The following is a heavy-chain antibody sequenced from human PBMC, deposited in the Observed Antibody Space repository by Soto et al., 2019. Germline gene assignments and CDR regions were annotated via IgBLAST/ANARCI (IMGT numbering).Heavy chain of an antibody. Sequence: EVQLVESGGGLVQPGGSLRLSCAASGFTFSSYWMSWVRQAPGKGLEWLANIKVDGSEKYYVDSVKGRFTISRDNAKNSLYLQMISLRVEETAVYYCARDIVAHIGGFDSWGLGARVIVSS. D-gene: IGHD5-12*01. V-gene: IGHV3-7*01. CDR3: ARDIVAHIGGFDS. J-gene: IGHJ4*02. CDR2: IKVDGSEK. CDR1: GFTFSSYW.